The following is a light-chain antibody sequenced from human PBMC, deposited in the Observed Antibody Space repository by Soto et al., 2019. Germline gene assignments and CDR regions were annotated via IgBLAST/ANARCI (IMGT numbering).Light chain of an antibody. Sequence: DIQLTQSPSFLSASVGDRVTITCRASQGISSYLAWYQQKPGKAPKLLIYAVFTLQSGVPSRFSGSGSGAEFTLTISSLQPEDFATYYCQQVDSYPLTFGGGTKVDIK. CDR2: AVF. V-gene: IGKV1-9*01. J-gene: IGKJ4*01. CDR3: QQVDSYPLT. CDR1: QGISSY.